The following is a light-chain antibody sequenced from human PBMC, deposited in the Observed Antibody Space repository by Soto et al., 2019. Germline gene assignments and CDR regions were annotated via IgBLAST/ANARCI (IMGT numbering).Light chain of an antibody. CDR1: QGISSA. CDR3: QQFNSYLSIT. V-gene: IGKV1-13*02. Sequence: AIQLTQSXSSLSXSVGDRVTITCRASQGISSALAWYQQKPGKAPKLLIYDASSLESGVPSRFXXXXXXXXXXXXXSSLQPEDFATYYCQQFNSYLSITFGQGTRLXXK. J-gene: IGKJ5*01. CDR2: DAS.